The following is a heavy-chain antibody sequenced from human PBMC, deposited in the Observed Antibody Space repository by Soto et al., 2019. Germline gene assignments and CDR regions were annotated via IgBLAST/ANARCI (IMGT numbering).Heavy chain of an antibody. CDR3: ARGDMWAGTPYYYYYGMDV. CDR1: GYTFTSYD. CDR2: MNPNSGNT. Sequence: ASVQVSCKASGYTFTSYDINWVRQATGQGLEWMGWMNPNSGNTGYAQKFQGRVTMTRNTSISTAYMELSSLRSEDTAVYYCARGDMWAGTPYYYYYGMDVWGQGTTVTVSS. V-gene: IGHV1-8*01. D-gene: IGHD6-19*01. J-gene: IGHJ6*02.